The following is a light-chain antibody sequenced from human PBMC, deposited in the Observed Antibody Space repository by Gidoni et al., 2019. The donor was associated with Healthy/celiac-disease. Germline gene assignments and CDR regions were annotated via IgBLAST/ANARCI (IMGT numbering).Light chain of an antibody. CDR3: QQYYSTPLT. V-gene: IGKV4-1*01. CDR2: WAS. J-gene: IGKJ4*01. Sequence: DIVMTQSPESLAVALGERATINCKSSQSILYSSNTKNYLPWYQQKTGQPPKLLIYWASTRESGVPDRFSGSGSGTDFTLTISSLQAADVAVYYCQQYYSTPLTFGGGTKVEIK. CDR1: QSILYSSNTKNY.